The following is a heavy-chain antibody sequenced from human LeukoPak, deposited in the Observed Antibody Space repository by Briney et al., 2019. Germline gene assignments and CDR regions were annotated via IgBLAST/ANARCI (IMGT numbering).Heavy chain of an antibody. V-gene: IGHV3-23*01. CDR3: GKDHMVGHTTPSDF. D-gene: IGHD1-26*01. Sequence: GGSLRLSCAPSGFTFSSYSMGWVRQAPGKGLEWVSSISGSGDNTYYADSVKGRFTISRDKSKNTLYLQLTSLRAEDTAVYYCGKDHMVGHTTPSDFWGQGTLVTVSS. J-gene: IGHJ4*02. CDR1: GFTFSSYS. CDR2: ISGSGDNT.